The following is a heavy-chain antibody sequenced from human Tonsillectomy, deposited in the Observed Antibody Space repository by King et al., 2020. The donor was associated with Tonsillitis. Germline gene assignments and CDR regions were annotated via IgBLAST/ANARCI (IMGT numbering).Heavy chain of an antibody. CDR3: ARHSGYYDSSGYSYDH. V-gene: IGHV4-39*01. J-gene: IGHJ4*02. CDR1: GGSIPTSSYY. D-gene: IGHD3-22*01. CDR2: VLYSWST. Sequence: QLQESGPGLVKPSETLSLTCTVSGGSIPTSSYYWGWIRQPPGKGLEWIGRVLYSWSTYYNPSLRRRVTISVDTSKNQFSLKLSSVTAADTAVYYCARHSGYYDSSGYSYDHWGQGTLVTVSS.